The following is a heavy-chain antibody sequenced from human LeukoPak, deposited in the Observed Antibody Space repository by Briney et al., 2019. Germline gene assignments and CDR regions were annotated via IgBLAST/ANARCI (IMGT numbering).Heavy chain of an antibody. D-gene: IGHD3-9*01. J-gene: IGHJ6*02. CDR3: AREGRVLRYFDWLSYYYGMDV. V-gene: IGHV7-4-1*02. CDR1: GYTFTSYA. CDR2: INTNTGNP. Sequence: ASVKVSCKASGYTFTSYAMNWVRQAPGQGLEWMGWINTNTGNPTYAQGFTGRFVFSLDTSVSTAYLQISSLKAEDTAVYYCAREGRVLRYFDWLSYYYGMDVWGQGTTVTVSS.